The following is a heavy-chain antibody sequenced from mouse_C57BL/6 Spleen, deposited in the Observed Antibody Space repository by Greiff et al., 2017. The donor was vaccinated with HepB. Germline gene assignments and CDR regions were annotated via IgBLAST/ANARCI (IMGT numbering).Heavy chain of an antibody. CDR1: GYTFTDYE. D-gene: IGHD4-1*01. Sequence: QVQLQQSGAELVRPGASVTLSCKASGYTFTDYEMHWVKQTPVHGLEWIGAIDPETGGTAYNQKFKGKAILTADKSSSTAYMELRSLTSEDSAVYYCTRALGRAGYYFDDWGQGTTLTVSS. V-gene: IGHV1-15*01. J-gene: IGHJ2*01. CDR3: TRALGRAGYYFDD. CDR2: IDPETGGT.